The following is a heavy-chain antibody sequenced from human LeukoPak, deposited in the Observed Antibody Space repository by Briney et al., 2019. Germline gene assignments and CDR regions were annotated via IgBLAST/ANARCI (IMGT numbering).Heavy chain of an antibody. Sequence: GGSLRLSCAASGFTFSSYSMNWVRQAPGKGLEWVSSISSSSSYIYYADSVKGRFTISRDNSKNTLYLQMNSLRAEDTAVYYCARGKTRGFDYWGQGTLVTVSS. CDR1: GFTFSSYS. CDR3: ARGKTRGFDY. J-gene: IGHJ4*02. CDR2: ISSSSSYI. V-gene: IGHV3-21*04. D-gene: IGHD3-10*01.